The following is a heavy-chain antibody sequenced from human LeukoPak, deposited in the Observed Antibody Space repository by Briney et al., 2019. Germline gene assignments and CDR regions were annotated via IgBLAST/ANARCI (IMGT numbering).Heavy chain of an antibody. V-gene: IGHV3-66*01. J-gene: IGHJ4*02. CDR1: GLTGSSNY. Sequence: GGSLRLSCVASGLTGSSNYMSWVRQAPGKGLEWVSVIYSSGDTYYADSVKGRFTISRDSSKNTLYLQMNSLRAEDTAVFYCARVAYTYGNSQGFDYWGQGTLVTVSS. CDR3: ARVAYTYGNSQGFDY. CDR2: IYSSGDT. D-gene: IGHD4-23*01.